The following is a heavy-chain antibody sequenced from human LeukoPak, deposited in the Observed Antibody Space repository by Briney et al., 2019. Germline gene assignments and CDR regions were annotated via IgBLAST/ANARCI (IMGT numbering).Heavy chain of an antibody. V-gene: IGHV3-30-3*01. CDR2: ISYDGSIK. Sequence: GRSLRLSCAASGFPFSSYSIHWVRQAPGKGLEWVADISYDGSIKYYADSVKGRFTISRDNSKNSLLLQLNSLTAEDTAVYYCARDLGRSGIGVVYYWYLDLWGRGSLVTVSS. CDR3: ARDLGRSGIGVVYYWYLDL. D-gene: IGHD3-22*01. J-gene: IGHJ2*01. CDR1: GFPFSSYS.